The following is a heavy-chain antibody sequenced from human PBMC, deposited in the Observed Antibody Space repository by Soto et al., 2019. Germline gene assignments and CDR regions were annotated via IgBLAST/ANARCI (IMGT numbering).Heavy chain of an antibody. V-gene: IGHV1-69*12. D-gene: IGHD5-12*01. CDR1: GGTFSNYP. J-gene: IGHJ2*01. Sequence: QVQLVQSGAEVKKPGSSVKFSCKASGGTFSNYPISWVRQAPGQGLEWMGGIIPIFGTVNYAQKFQGRVTIIADESTSTAYMELSSLRSEDAAVYYCARGNHRWLQLWYFDLWGRGTLVTVSS. CDR2: IIPIFGTV. CDR3: ARGNHRWLQLWYFDL.